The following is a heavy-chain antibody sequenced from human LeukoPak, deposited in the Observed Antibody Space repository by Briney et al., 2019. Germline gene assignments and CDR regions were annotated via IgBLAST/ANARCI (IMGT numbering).Heavy chain of an antibody. CDR3: ARGSTCSGGGCYVYYYYGMDV. D-gene: IGHD2-15*01. J-gene: IGHJ6*02. V-gene: IGHV1-69*13. CDR1: GGTFSSYA. Sequence: SVKVSCKASGGTFSSYAISWVRQAPGQGLEWMGGIIPIFGTANYAQKFQGRVTITADESTSTAYMELSSLRSEDTAVYYCARGSTCSGGGCYVYYYYGMDVWGQGTTVTVSS. CDR2: IIPIFGTA.